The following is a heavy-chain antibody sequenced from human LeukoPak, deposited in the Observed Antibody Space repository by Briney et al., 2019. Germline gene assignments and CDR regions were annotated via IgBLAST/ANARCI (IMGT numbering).Heavy chain of an antibody. CDR2: IYSGGST. CDR3: ARDNVYYYDSSGYYNAFDI. V-gene: IGHV3-53*01. J-gene: IGHJ3*02. D-gene: IGHD3-22*01. Sequence: GGSLRLSCAASGFTVSSNYMSWVRQAPGKGLEWVSVIYSGGSTYYADSVKGRFTISRDNSKNTLYLQMNSLRAEDTAVYYCARDNVYYYDSSGYYNAFDIWGQGTMVTVSS. CDR1: GFTVSSNY.